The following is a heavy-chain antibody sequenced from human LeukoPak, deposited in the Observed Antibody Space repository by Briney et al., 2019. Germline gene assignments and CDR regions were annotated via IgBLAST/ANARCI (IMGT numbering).Heavy chain of an antibody. J-gene: IGHJ4*02. D-gene: IGHD2-8*01. Sequence: SETLSLTCTVSGGSISSSTYYWGWIRQPPGKGLEWIGSIYYSGSTYYNPSLKSRVTISVDTSKNQFSLKLSSVTAADTAVYYCARIEKWVYYFDYWGQGTLSPSPQ. V-gene: IGHV4-39*01. CDR3: ARIEKWVYYFDY. CDR1: GGSISSSTYY. CDR2: IYYSGST.